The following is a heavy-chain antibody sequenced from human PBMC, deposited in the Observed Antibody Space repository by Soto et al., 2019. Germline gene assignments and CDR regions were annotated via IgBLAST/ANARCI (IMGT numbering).Heavy chain of an antibody. J-gene: IGHJ5*02. CDR3: AREGCSDANCPWRFDP. Sequence: SETLSLTCTVSGDSISSRTHYWSWIRQNPGKGLEWIGYIYYSGNTHYNPSLKSRVTISVGTSKNQFSLNLRSVTAADTAVYYCAREGCSDANCPWRFDPWGQGALVTVSS. D-gene: IGHD2-15*01. V-gene: IGHV4-31*03. CDR1: GDSISSRTHY. CDR2: IYYSGNT.